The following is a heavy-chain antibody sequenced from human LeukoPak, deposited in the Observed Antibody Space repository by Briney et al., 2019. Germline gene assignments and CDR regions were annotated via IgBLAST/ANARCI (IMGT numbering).Heavy chain of an antibody. J-gene: IGHJ5*02. Sequence: GASVKVSCKASGYTFTSYDINWVRQATGQGLEWMGWMNPNSGNTGYAQKFQGRVTMTRNTSISTAYMELGSLRSEDTAVYYCARGRYSSGWYSRLGNWFDPWGQGTLVTASS. CDR2: MNPNSGNT. CDR1: GYTFTSYD. D-gene: IGHD6-19*01. CDR3: ARGRYSSGWYSRLGNWFDP. V-gene: IGHV1-8*01.